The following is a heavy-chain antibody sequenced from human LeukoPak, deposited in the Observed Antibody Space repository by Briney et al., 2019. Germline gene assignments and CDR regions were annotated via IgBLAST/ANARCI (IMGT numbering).Heavy chain of an antibody. CDR2: IYYSGST. CDR1: GGSISDYY. J-gene: IGHJ5*02. D-gene: IGHD6-13*01. CDR3: ARQEGGAAAYWFDP. Sequence: PSETLSLTCTVSGGSISDYYWTWIRQPPGKGLEWIGYIYYSGSTNYNPSLKSRVTISVDTSKNQFSLKLSSVTAADTAVYYCARQEGGAAAYWFDPWGQGTLVTVSS. V-gene: IGHV4-59*08.